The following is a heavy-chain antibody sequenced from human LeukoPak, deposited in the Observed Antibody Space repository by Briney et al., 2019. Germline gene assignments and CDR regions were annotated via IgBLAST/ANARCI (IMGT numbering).Heavy chain of an antibody. CDR3: ARVALFHEWELPHY. J-gene: IGHJ4*02. CDR2: INPNSGGT. D-gene: IGHD1-26*01. Sequence: GASVKVSCKAPGYTFTGYYMHWVRQAPGQGLEWMGWINPNSGGTNYAQKFQGRVTMTRDTSISTAYMELSRLRSDDTAVYYCARVALFHEWELPHYWGQGTLVTVSS. V-gene: IGHV1-2*02. CDR1: GYTFTGYY.